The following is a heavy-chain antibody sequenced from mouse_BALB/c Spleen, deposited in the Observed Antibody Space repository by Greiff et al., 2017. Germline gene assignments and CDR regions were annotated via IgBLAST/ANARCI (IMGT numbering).Heavy chain of an antibody. V-gene: IGHV7-3*02. CDR1: GFTFTDYY. CDR3: ARGHYYGSAWFAY. D-gene: IGHD1-1*01. CDR2: IRNKANGYTT. J-gene: IGHJ3*01. Sequence: VQLKESGGGLVQPGGSLRLSCATSGFTFTDYYMSWVRQPPGKALEWLGFIRNKANGYTTEYSASVKGRFTISRDNSQSILYLQMNTLRAEDSATYYCARGHYYGSAWFAYWGQGTLVTVSA.